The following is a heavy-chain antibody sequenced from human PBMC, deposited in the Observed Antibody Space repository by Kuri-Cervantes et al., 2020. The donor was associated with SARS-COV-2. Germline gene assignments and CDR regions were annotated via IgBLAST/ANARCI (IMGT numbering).Heavy chain of an antibody. CDR2: INHSGST. Sequence: GSLRLSCAVFGGSFSGYYWSWIRQSPGKGLEWIGKINHSGSTNYNPSLSSRVTISVDMSKNQFSLRLSSVTAADTAMYYCAREEARFLEWLLPTNWFDPWGQGTLVTVSS. CDR3: AREEARFLEWLLPTNWFDP. CDR1: GGSFSGYY. D-gene: IGHD3-3*01. J-gene: IGHJ5*02. V-gene: IGHV4-34*01.